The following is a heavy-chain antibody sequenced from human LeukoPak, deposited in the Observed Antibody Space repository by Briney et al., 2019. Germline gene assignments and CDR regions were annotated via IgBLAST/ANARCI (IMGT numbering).Heavy chain of an antibody. CDR1: GYRFTDYY. D-gene: IGHD3-3*01. J-gene: IGHJ6*04. V-gene: IGHV1-2*02. Sequence: GASVKVSCKASGYRFTDYYMHWVRQAPGQGLEWMGWISPNSGDTNYAQKFRGRVTMTRDTSISTVYMELTRLTSDDTAVYYCARAIFNEYYDFWSGYNVWGIGTTVTVSS. CDR3: ARAIFNEYYDFWSGYNV. CDR2: ISPNSGDT.